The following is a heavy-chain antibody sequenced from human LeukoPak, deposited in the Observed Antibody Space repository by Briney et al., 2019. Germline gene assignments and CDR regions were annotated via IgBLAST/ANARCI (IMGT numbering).Heavy chain of an antibody. D-gene: IGHD5-18*01. CDR2: IYYTGST. CDR1: GGSISSSSYY. V-gene: IGHV4-39*01. Sequence: KTSETLSLTCTVSGGSISSSSYYWGWIRQPPGKGLEWIGSIYYTGSTHYNPSLKSRVSISVDTSKNQFSLKLSSVTAADTAVYYCARRGYGRNYFDYWGQGTLVTASS. J-gene: IGHJ4*02. CDR3: ARRGYGRNYFDY.